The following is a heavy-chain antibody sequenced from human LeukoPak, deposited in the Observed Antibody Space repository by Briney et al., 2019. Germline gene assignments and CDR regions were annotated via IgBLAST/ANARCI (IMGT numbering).Heavy chain of an antibody. D-gene: IGHD3-16*02. CDR1: GGSISSSSYY. CDR3: ARLHRFNYYDYVWGSYRYSAAFDI. V-gene: IGHV4-39*01. Sequence: SETLSLTCTVSGGSISSSSYYWGWIRQPPGKGLEWIGSIYYSGSTYYNPSLKSRVTISVDTSKNQFSLKLSSVTAADTAVYYCARLHRFNYYDYVWGSYRYSAAFDIWGQGTMVTVSS. CDR2: IYYSGST. J-gene: IGHJ3*02.